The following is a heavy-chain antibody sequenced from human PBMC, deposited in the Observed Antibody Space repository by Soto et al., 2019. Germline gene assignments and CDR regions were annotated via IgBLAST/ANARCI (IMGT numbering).Heavy chain of an antibody. V-gene: IGHV1-69*01. J-gene: IGHJ6*02. CDR2: FIPMFGTA. CDR3: ARAVVVPAAIAGDYYYYGMDV. CDR1: GGTFSNYA. D-gene: IGHD2-2*02. Sequence: VKVSCKASGGTFSNYAISWVRQAPGQGLEWMGGFIPMFGTANYAQKFQDRVTITADESTSTAYMYLNSLRSADTAVYYCARAVVVPAAIAGDYYYYGMDVWGQGTTVTVSS.